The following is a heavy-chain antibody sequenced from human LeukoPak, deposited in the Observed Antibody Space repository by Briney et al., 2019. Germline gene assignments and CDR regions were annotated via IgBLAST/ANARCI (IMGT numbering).Heavy chain of an antibody. CDR2: IKNDGSDK. CDR3: VNLGYSD. Sequence: GGSLRLSCEASGFSFSSAWMTWVRQAPGKGLEWVATIKNDGSDKYYVDSVKGRFTLSRDNAKNSVYLQMNSLRVEDTAVYYCVNLGYSDGGQGTLVTVSS. V-gene: IGHV3-7*01. CDR1: GFSFSSAW. J-gene: IGHJ4*02. D-gene: IGHD5-12*01.